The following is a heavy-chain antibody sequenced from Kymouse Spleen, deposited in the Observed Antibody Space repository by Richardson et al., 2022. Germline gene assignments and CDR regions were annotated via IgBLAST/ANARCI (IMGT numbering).Heavy chain of an antibody. J-gene: IGHJ4*02. CDR2: IYYSGST. Sequence: QLQLQESGPGLVKPSETLSLTCTVSGGSISSSSYYWGWIRQPPGKGLEWIGSIYYSGSTYYNPSLKSRVTISVDTSKNQFSLKLSSVTAADTAVYYCARLRYNWNYAFDYWGQGTLVTVSS. V-gene: IGHV4-39*01. D-gene: IGHD1-7*01. CDR1: GGSISSSSYY. CDR3: ARLRYNWNYAFDY.